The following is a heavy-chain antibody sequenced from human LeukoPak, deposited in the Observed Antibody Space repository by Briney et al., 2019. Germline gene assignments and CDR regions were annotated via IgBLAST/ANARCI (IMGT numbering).Heavy chain of an antibody. Sequence: SETLSLTCTVSGGSISSSSCYWGWIRQPPGKGLEWIGSIYYSGSTNYNPSLKSRVTISVDTSKNQFSLKLSSVTAADTAVYYCARGRVRGVIKTYYFDYWGQGTLVTVSS. CDR3: ARGRVRGVIKTYYFDY. V-gene: IGHV4-39*07. CDR1: GGSISSSSCY. D-gene: IGHD3-10*01. J-gene: IGHJ4*02. CDR2: IYYSGST.